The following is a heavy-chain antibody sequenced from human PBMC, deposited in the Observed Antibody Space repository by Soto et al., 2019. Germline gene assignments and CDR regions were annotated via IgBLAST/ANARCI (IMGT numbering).Heavy chain of an antibody. Sequence: SVTLSLTCPFAAGSISSGGYYWSWLRQHPGKGLEWIGYIYYSGSTYYNPSLKSRVTISVDTSKNQFSLKLSSVTAADTAVYYCARAGYRGYDRQDYSDYWGQGTLVTVSA. V-gene: IGHV4-31*03. CDR2: IYYSGST. CDR1: AGSISSGGYY. CDR3: ARAGYRGYDRQDYSDY. J-gene: IGHJ4*02. D-gene: IGHD5-12*01.